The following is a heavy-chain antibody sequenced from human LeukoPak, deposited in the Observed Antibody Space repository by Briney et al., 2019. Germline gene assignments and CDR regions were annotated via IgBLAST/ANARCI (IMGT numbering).Heavy chain of an antibody. CDR2: IYYRGST. CDR3: ARHSFEATITTGGAFDI. CDR1: GGYISSFPYY. Sequence: PSETLSLTCSVSGGYISSFPYYWGWIRQTPGRGLKWIGSIYYRGSTYYNPSLRSRVTISVDTSKNHFSLKLSSVTAADTAVYYCARHSFEATITTGGAFDIRGQGTMVAVSS. V-gene: IGHV4-39*01. D-gene: IGHD5-12*01. J-gene: IGHJ3*02.